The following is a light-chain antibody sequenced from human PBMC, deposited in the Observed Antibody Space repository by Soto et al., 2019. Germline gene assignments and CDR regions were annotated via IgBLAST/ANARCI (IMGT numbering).Light chain of an antibody. CDR3: SSYINSNTPSL. J-gene: IGLJ1*01. V-gene: IGLV2-14*01. CDR2: EVS. CDR1: SSDVGGYNY. Sequence: QSALAQPASVSGSPGQSITISCTGTSSDVGGYNYVSWYQQHPGKAPKLMIYEVSNRPSGVSNRSSGSKSGNTASLTISGLQAEDEGDYYCSSYINSNTPSLFGTGTKVTVL.